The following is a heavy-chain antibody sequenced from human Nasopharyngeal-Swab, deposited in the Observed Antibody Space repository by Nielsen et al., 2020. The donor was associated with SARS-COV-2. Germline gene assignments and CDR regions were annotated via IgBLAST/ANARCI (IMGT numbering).Heavy chain of an antibody. CDR3: GRDGSNKWGIKTDY. V-gene: IGHV3-11*04. D-gene: IGHD1-26*01. CDR1: GFTFSDYY. CDR2: ISSSGSTI. J-gene: IGHJ4*02. Sequence: GESLKISCAASGFTFSDYYMSWIRQAPGKGPEWVSYISSSGSTIYYADSVKGRFTISRDNAKNSLYLQMNSLRAEDTAVYYCGRDGSNKWGIKTDYWGQGTLVTVSS.